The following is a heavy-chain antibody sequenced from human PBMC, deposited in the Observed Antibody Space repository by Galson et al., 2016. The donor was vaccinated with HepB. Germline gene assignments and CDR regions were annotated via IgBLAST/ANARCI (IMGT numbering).Heavy chain of an antibody. Sequence: SLRLSCAASGFTFSDYGMNWTRQAPGKGLEWISYIDTSGSYTFFADSVKGRFTISRDNANDSLYLQMNSLRAEDTAVYYCARGGWTDSGMDVWGQGTTVTVSS. J-gene: IGHJ6*02. CDR3: ARGGWTDSGMDV. CDR2: IDTSGSYT. CDR1: GFTFSDYG. V-gene: IGHV3-11*06. D-gene: IGHD3/OR15-3a*01.